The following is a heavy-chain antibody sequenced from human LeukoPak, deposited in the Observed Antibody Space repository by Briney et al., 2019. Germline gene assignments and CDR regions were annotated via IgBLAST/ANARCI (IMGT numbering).Heavy chain of an antibody. CDR2: IRGSGGGT. CDR1: GFTFSSYA. D-gene: IGHD4-17*01. Sequence: GGSLRLSCAASGFTFSSYAMSWVRQAPGKGLEWVSTIRGSGGGTYYADSVKGRFTISRDNAKNSLYLQMNSLRAEDTAVYYCARDVTTVKGMDVWGQGTTVTVSS. J-gene: IGHJ6*02. CDR3: ARDVTTVKGMDV. V-gene: IGHV3-23*01.